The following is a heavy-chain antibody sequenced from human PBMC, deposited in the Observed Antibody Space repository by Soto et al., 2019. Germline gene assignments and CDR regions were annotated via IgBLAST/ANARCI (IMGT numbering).Heavy chain of an antibody. CDR1: GGSISSYY. CDR3: ARDSMVRGVIDYYYGMDV. D-gene: IGHD3-10*01. V-gene: IGHV4-59*01. Sequence: PSETLSLTCTVSGGSISSYYCSWIRQPTGRGLEWIGYIYYSGSTNYNPSLKSRVTISVDTSKNQFSLKLSSVTAADTAVYYCARDSMVRGVIDYYYGMDVWGQGTTVTVSS. J-gene: IGHJ6*02. CDR2: IYYSGST.